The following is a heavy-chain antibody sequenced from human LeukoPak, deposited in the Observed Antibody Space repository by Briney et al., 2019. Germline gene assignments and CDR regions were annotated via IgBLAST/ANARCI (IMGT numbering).Heavy chain of an antibody. CDR2: INPRGTST. V-gene: IGHV1-46*01. CDR3: ARDNSIHERGWWFDP. J-gene: IGHJ5*02. Sequence: GASVTVSCKASGYSFTSHYMHWVRQAPGQGVEWMGLINPRGTSTIYAEKFQGRIIMTRDMSTTTDYMELSSLKSDDTAVYYCARDNSIHERGWWFDPWGQGTLVTVSS. D-gene: IGHD4-23*01. CDR1: GYSFTSHY.